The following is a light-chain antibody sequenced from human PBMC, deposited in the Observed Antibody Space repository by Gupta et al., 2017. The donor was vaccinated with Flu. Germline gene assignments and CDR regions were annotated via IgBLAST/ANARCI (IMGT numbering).Light chain of an antibody. Sequence: QSVLTQPPSVSGAPGQRVTIPCTGSSSNIGAGYDVHWYQQLPGTAPKLLIYRNSNRPSGVPDRFSGSKSGTSASLAIPGLQAEDEADYYCQSYDSSLSGSGVFGGGTKLTVL. CDR2: RNS. V-gene: IGLV1-40*01. CDR3: QSYDSSLSGSGV. J-gene: IGLJ2*01. CDR1: SSNIGAGYD.